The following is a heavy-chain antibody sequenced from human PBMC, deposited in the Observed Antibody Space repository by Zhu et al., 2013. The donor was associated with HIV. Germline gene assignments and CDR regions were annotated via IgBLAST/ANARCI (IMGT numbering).Heavy chain of an antibody. CDR2: IVVGSGNT. V-gene: IGHV1-58*02. Sequence: QLVQSGPEVKKPGTSVKFSCKASGFTFTNSAMQWVRQARGQRLEWIGWIVVGSGNTNYAQKFQERVTITRDLSTSTAYMELSSLRSEDTAVYYCAAWSCSVTNCYTPDYWGQGTLVTVSS. CDR3: AAWSCSVTNCYTPDY. CDR1: GFTFTNSA. J-gene: IGHJ4*02. D-gene: IGHD2-2*02.